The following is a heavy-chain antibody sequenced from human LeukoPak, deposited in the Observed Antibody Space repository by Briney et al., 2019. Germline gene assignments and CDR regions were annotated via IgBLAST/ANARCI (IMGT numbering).Heavy chain of an antibody. CDR1: GGSISSGSYY. Sequence: SETLSLTCTVSGGSISSGSYYWSWIRQPAGKGLEWIGRIYTSASTNYNPSLKSRVTMSVDRSKNQFSLRLSSVTAADTAVYYCARAVGSSESNWFDPWGQGALVTVSS. D-gene: IGHD1-26*01. J-gene: IGHJ5*02. CDR3: ARAVGSSESNWFDP. CDR2: IYTSAST. V-gene: IGHV4-61*02.